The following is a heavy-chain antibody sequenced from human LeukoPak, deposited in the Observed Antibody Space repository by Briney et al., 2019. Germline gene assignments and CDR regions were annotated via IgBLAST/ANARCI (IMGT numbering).Heavy chain of an antibody. CDR3: ANGGNKEFDY. J-gene: IGHJ4*02. CDR1: GFTVSISY. CDR2: IHSDGTT. Sequence: GGSLRLSCAVSGFTVSISYMSWVRQAPGKGLEGVSVIHSDGTTYYSDSVKGRFTVSRDNSRNTLYLQMNSLRVEDTAVYYCANGGNKEFDYWGQGTLVTVSS. D-gene: IGHD4-23*01. V-gene: IGHV3-53*01.